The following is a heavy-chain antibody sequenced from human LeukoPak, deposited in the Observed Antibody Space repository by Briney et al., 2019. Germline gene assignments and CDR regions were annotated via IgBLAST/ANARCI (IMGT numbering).Heavy chain of an antibody. CDR1: DDSIRSNNYY. J-gene: IGHJ5*02. V-gene: IGHV4-39*02. CDR3: ARDWGWLQPNPGWFDP. D-gene: IGHD5-24*01. CDR2: IYYSGRT. Sequence: SETLSLTCTVSDDSIRSNNYYWGRIRQPPGKGLEWIGSIYYSGRTYHNPSLKSRVTISVDTSKNQFSLKVSSVSAEDTAVYYCARDWGWLQPNPGWFDPWGQGTLVTVSS.